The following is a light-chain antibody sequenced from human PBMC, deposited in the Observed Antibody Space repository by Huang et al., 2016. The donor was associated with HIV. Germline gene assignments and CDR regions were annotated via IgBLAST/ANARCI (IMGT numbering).Light chain of an antibody. J-gene: IGKJ3*01. Sequence: EIVMTQSPATLSVSSGERATLSCRARQKVGSNVAWYQPKPGQAPRLLIDAPSTRAAGNPARFSGSGSGTGFTLTSSSLRSEDCAFYYCQQYYRWLLYTFGPGTRVDVK. CDR2: APS. V-gene: IGKV3-15*01. CDR3: QQYYRWLLYT. CDR1: QKVGSN.